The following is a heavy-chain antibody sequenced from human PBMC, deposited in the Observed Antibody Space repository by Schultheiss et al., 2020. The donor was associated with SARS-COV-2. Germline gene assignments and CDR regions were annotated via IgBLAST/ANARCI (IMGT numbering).Heavy chain of an antibody. V-gene: IGHV4-59*01. Sequence: SETLSLTCTVSGGSINSFYWSWVRQPPGGGLEWIGYIYYNGGTNNNPSLKSRVTISVDTSKRHFSLKLTSVTAVDTATYYCASGRVPDYLDVWGKGTTVTVSS. CDR3: ASGRVPDYLDV. CDR2: IYYNGGT. CDR1: GGSINSFY. J-gene: IGHJ6*03. D-gene: IGHD6-19*01.